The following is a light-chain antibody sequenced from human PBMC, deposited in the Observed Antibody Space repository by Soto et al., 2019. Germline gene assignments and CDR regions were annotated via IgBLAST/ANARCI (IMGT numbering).Light chain of an antibody. Sequence: QSVLTQPPSVSAAPGQKVTISCYGSSSNIGGNSVSWYQQLPGTAPKLLIYDDNKRPSGIPDRFSGSKSGTSATLGITGFQNGDEADYYCGSWDSSLSAYVFGNGSKVTV. CDR2: DDN. CDR1: SSNIGGNS. CDR3: GSWDSSLSAYV. V-gene: IGLV1-51*01. J-gene: IGLJ1*01.